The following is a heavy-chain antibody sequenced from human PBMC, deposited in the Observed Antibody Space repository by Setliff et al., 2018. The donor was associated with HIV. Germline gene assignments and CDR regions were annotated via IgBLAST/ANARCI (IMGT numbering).Heavy chain of an antibody. CDR2: ISISGDT. Sequence: SETLSLTCTVSGGSVTSYYWSWIRQPAGKRLEWIGRISISGDTNYSPSLKSRATMSLDTSKNQFSLKLNSVTAADTAMYYCARDPTTGVDYWGQGTQVTVSS. J-gene: IGHJ4*02. D-gene: IGHD4-4*01. CDR3: ARDPTTGVDY. CDR1: GGSVTSYY. V-gene: IGHV4-4*07.